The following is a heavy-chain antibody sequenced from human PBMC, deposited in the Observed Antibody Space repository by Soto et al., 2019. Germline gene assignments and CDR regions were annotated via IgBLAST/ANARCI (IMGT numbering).Heavy chain of an antibody. V-gene: IGHV4-61*01. J-gene: IGHJ4*02. D-gene: IGHD3-10*01. CDR2: IYYSGST. Sequence: QVQLQESGPGLVKPSETLSLTCTVSGGSVSSGSYYWSWIRQPPGKGLEWIGYIYYSGSTNYNPSPTGRVTISVDTSKNQFPLKLSSVTAADTAVYYCARVMEDGSGSYKVDYWGQGTLVTVSS. CDR3: ARVMEDGSGSYKVDY. CDR1: GGSVSSGSYY.